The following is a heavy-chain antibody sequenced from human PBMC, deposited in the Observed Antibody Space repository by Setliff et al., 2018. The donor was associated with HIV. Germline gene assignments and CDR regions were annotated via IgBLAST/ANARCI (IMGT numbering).Heavy chain of an antibody. V-gene: IGHV4-39*01. Sequence: SETLSLTCTVSGGSISSSSYYWGCIRQPPGKGPEWIGTIYYSGSTYYNPSLKSRVTISTDTSKNQFSLKVRSVTAADTAVYYCARQVTVVGYFETAAGSFNYWGPGTLVTSPQ. D-gene: IGHD2-21*01. J-gene: IGHJ4*02. CDR3: ARQVTVVGYFETAAGSFNY. CDR1: GGSISSSSYY. CDR2: IYYSGST.